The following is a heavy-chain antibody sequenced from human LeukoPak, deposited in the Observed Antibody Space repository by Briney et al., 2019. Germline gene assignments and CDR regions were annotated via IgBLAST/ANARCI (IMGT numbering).Heavy chain of an antibody. V-gene: IGHV4-59*01. CDR2: IYYSGST. J-gene: IGHJ4*02. Sequence: SETLSLTCTVSGGSISSYYWSWIRQPPGKGLEWIGYIYYSGSTNYNPSLKSRVTISVDTSKNQFSLQLSSVTAADTAVYYCARDSGSGTYYWGQGTLVTVSS. CDR3: ARDSGSGTYY. D-gene: IGHD6-19*01. CDR1: GGSISSYY.